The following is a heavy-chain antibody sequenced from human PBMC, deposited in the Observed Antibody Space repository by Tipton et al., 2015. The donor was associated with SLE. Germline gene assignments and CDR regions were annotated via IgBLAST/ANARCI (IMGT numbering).Heavy chain of an antibody. Sequence: QSGAEVKMPGASVKVSCKASGYTFISYYIHWVRQAPGQGLEWMGIINPSSGTTNYAQKFRGRVTMTRDTSITTAYMQLSGLQSDDTAVYFCVSSSLHSGWSYWGHGTLVTVSS. D-gene: IGHD6-19*01. V-gene: IGHV1-46*01. CDR1: GYTFISYY. CDR3: VSSSLHSGWSY. J-gene: IGHJ4*01. CDR2: INPSSGTT.